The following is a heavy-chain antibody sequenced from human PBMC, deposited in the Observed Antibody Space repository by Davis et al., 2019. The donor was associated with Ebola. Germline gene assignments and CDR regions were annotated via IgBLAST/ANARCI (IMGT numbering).Heavy chain of an antibody. CDR3: ARDPGGMSVARFDY. Sequence: ASVKVSCKASGYTFTSYGITWVRQAPGQGLEWMGWIGTYNGNTNYAQKLQGRVTMTTDTSTSTAYMELRSLRSDDTAVYYCARDPGGMSVARFDYWGQGTLVTVSS. CDR2: IGTYNGNT. J-gene: IGHJ4*02. V-gene: IGHV1-18*01. CDR1: GYTFTSYG. D-gene: IGHD3-16*01.